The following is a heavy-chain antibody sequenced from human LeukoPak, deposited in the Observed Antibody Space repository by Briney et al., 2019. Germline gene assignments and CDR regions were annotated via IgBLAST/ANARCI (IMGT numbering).Heavy chain of an antibody. J-gene: IGHJ4*02. CDR1: GYTFTSYD. Sequence: ASVKVSCKASGYTFTSYDINWVRQATGQGLEWMGWMNPNSGNTGYAQKFQGRVTMTRNTSISTAYMELSSLRSEDTAVYYCATITIFGVVIPYYFDYWGQGTLVTVSS. CDR2: MNPNSGNT. CDR3: ATITIFGVVIPYYFDY. D-gene: IGHD3-3*01. V-gene: IGHV1-8*01.